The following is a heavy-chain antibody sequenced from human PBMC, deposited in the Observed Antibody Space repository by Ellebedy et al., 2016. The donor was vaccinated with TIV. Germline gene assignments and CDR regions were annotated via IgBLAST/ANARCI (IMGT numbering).Heavy chain of an antibody. CDR3: ARGRNKLIFGVVIMSRKEYYFDY. CDR2: ISSSSSTI. D-gene: IGHD3-3*01. CDR1: GFTFSSYS. J-gene: IGHJ4*02. V-gene: IGHV3-48*01. Sequence: GGSLRLXCAASGFTFSSYSMNWVRQAPGKGLEWVSYISSSSSTIYYADSVKGRFTISRDNAKNSLYLQMNSLRAEDTAVYYCARGRNKLIFGVVIMSRKEYYFDYWGQGTLVTVSS.